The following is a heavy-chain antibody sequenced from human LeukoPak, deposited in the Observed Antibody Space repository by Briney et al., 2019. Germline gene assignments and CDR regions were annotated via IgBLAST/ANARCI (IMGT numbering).Heavy chain of an antibody. D-gene: IGHD3-3*01. V-gene: IGHV3-23*01. CDR2: ISGSGGST. Sequence: GGSLRLSCAASGFSFSTYSMIWVRQAPGKGLEWVSAISGSGGSTYYADSVKGRFTISRDNSKNTLYLQMNSLRAEDTAVYYCAKDCYDFWSGYWQGDYYGMDVWGQGTTVTVSS. CDR3: AKDCYDFWSGYWQGDYYGMDV. J-gene: IGHJ6*02. CDR1: GFSFSTYS.